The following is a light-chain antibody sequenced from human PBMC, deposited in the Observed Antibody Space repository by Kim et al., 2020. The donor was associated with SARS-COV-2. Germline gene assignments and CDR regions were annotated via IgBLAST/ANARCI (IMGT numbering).Light chain of an antibody. Sequence: DVVMTQSPLSLPVTLGQPASIACRSNQRLVHSDGRTYLNWFHQRPGQSPRRLIYKISTRDSGVPDRFSGSGSGTDFTLEISRVEAEDVGIYYCMQTTHWPYTFGQGTKLEI. J-gene: IGKJ2*01. CDR3: MQTTHWPYT. V-gene: IGKV2-30*02. CDR2: KIS. CDR1: QRLVHSDGRTY.